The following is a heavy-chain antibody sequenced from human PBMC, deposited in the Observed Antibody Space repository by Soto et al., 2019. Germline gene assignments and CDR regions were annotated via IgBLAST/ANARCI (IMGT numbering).Heavy chain of an antibody. Sequence: PSETLSLTCTVSGGSISGYYWSWIRQPPGKGLEWIGYMYNTGSTVYNPSFKSRVTISVDTSKNQFSLKLSSVTAADTAVYYCARWWSGSRQGFDPWGQGTLVTVSS. D-gene: IGHD3-3*01. CDR1: GGSISGYY. V-gene: IGHV4-59*12. CDR3: ARWWSGSRQGFDP. J-gene: IGHJ5*02. CDR2: MYNTGST.